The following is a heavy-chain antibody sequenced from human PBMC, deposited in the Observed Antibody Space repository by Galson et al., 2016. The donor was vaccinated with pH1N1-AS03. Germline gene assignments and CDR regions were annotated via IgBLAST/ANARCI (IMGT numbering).Heavy chain of an antibody. J-gene: IGHJ3*02. V-gene: IGHV5-10-1*01. CDR2: IDPSDSYI. D-gene: IGHD1-26*01. CDR1: GYPFTSYW. CDR3: ATGHYYSGLYRDAFDT. Sequence: QSGAEVKKPGESLRISCKGSGYPFTSYWINWVRQMPGKGLEWIGRIDPSDSYIKYSPAFAGRVTLSSDKSTTTAYLQWNDLKSADTAVCFCATGHYYSGLYRDAFDTWGQGTRVTVSS.